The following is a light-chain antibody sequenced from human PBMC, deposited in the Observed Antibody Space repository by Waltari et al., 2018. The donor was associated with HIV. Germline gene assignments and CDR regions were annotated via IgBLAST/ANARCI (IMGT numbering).Light chain of an antibody. CDR3: LLSYGSVRL. V-gene: IGLV7-46*01. CDR2: DAT. J-gene: IGLJ2*01. CDR1: TGTVTSDHH. Sequence: QTVVTQEPSLTVSPGGTVTLTCGSTTGTVTSDHHPYWFQQKPGQAHRTLVYDATDKHSWTPARFSPSFLGGKAALTLTAAQPEDEADYYCLLSYGSVRLFGGGTRLTV.